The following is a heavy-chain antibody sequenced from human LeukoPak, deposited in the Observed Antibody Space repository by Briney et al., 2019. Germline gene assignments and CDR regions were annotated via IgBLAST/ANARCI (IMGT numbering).Heavy chain of an antibody. V-gene: IGHV4-31*03. CDR1: GGSISSGGYY. D-gene: IGHD5-18*01. J-gene: IGHJ6*03. Sequence: SETLSLTCTVSGGSISSGGYYWSWIRQHPGKGLEWIGYIYYSGSTNYNPSLKSRVTIAVDTSKNQFSLKLSSVTAADTAVYYCARGGGYSYVPRRSSYMDVWGKGTTVTVSS. CDR2: IYYSGST. CDR3: ARGGGYSYVPRRSSYMDV.